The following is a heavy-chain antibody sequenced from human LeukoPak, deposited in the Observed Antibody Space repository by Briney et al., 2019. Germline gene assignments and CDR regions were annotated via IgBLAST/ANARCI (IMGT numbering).Heavy chain of an antibody. D-gene: IGHD3-16*01. CDR2: IWYDGSNK. J-gene: IGHJ4*02. CDR1: GFTFSSYG. CDR3: AGDGGVSNY. V-gene: IGHV3-33*01. Sequence: PGRSLRLSCAASGFTFSSYGMHWVRQAPGKGLEWVAVIWYDGSNKYYADSVKGRFTISRDNSKNTLYLQMNSLRAEDTAVYYCAGDGGVSNYWGQGTLVTVSS.